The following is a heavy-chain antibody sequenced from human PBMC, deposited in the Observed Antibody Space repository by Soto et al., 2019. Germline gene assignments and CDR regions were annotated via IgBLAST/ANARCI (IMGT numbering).Heavy chain of an antibody. CDR1: GFTFSDYG. CDR2: ISGSGST. D-gene: IGHD1-26*01. V-gene: IGHV3-23*01. CDR3: AKDYLRWAQS. J-gene: IGHJ5*02. Sequence: LRLSCAASGFTFSDYGMSWVRQAPGKGLEWVSAISGSGSTLYADSVKGRFTISRDNSKNTLYLQMNSLRAEDTAVYYCAKDYLRWAQSWGQGTLVTVSS.